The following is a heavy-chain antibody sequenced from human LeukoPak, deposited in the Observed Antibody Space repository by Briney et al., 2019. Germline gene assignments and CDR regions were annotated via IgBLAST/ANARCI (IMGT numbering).Heavy chain of an antibody. D-gene: IGHD6-19*01. CDR1: GYSFSHYW. J-gene: IGHJ4*02. CDR3: ARDRVGSGWPRPYYFEV. Sequence: GESLKISCKASGYSFSHYWIAWVRQMPGKGLEWMGIIYPGDSDTRYSPSFQGQVTISADKSISTAYLQWSSLKASDTAMYYCARDRVGSGWPRPYYFEVWGQGTLVTVSS. CDR2: IYPGDSDT. V-gene: IGHV5-51*01.